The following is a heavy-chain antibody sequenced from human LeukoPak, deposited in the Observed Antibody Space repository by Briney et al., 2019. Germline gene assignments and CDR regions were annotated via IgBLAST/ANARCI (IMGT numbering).Heavy chain of an antibody. CDR3: AKELYGDYGPLDY. V-gene: IGHV3-30*02. D-gene: IGHD4-17*01. CDR1: GFTFSSYG. CDR2: IRYDGSNK. J-gene: IGHJ4*02. Sequence: GGSLRLSCAASGFTFSSYGMHWVRQAPGKGLEWVAFIRYDGSNKYYADSVKGRLTISRDNFKNTLYLQMNSLRAEDTAVYYCAKELYGDYGPLDYWGQGTLVTVSS.